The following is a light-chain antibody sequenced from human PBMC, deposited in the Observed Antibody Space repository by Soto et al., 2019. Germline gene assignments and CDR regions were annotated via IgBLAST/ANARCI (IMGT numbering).Light chain of an antibody. J-gene: IGKJ2*01. CDR2: GAS. V-gene: IGKV3-20*01. CDR1: QSVNSRY. CDR3: QHYGSSPPYT. Sequence: EIVLTQSPGTLSLSPGERATLSCRASQSVNSRYLAWYQQKPGHPPRLLIYGASSRATGIPDRFSGSGSGTDFILTISRLEPEDFAVYYCQHYGSSPPYTFGQGTKLEIK.